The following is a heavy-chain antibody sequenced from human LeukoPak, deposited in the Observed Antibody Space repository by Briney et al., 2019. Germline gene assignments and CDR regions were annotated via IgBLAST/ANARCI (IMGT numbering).Heavy chain of an antibody. D-gene: IGHD6-19*01. CDR2: IWYGGSNK. J-gene: IGHJ4*02. CDR1: GFTFSSYG. Sequence: PGRSLRLSCAASGFTFSSYGMHWVRQPPGKGLEWVADIWYGGSNKYYADSVKGRFTISRDNSKNTLYLQMNSLRAEDTAVYYCAIDASPVSYSSGWYPPFDYWGQGTLVTVSS. CDR3: AIDASPVSYSSGWYPPFDY. V-gene: IGHV3-33*01.